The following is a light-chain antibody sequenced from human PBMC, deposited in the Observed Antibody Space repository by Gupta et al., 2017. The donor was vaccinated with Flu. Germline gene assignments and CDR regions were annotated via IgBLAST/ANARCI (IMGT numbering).Light chain of an antibody. CDR3: CSYAGSYTWV. CDR2: DVS. V-gene: IGLV2-11*01. Sequence: SVTISCTGTSSDVGGYNYVSWYQQHPGKAPKLMMYDVSKRPSGVPDRFSGSKSGNTASLTISGLQAEDEADYYCCSYAGSYTWVFGGGTKLTVL. CDR1: SSDVGGYNY. J-gene: IGLJ3*02.